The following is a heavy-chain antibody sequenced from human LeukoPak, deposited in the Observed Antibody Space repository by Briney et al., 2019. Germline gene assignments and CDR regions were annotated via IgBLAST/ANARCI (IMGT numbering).Heavy chain of an antibody. CDR3: ARDRRDITMIVVVAAFDI. D-gene: IGHD3-22*01. J-gene: IGHJ3*02. CDR2: FNPSGGST. V-gene: IGHV1-46*01. Sequence: ASVKVSCKASGYTFTSYYMHWVRQAPGQGLEWMGIFNPSGGSTSYAQKFQGRVTMTRDTSTSTVYMELSSLRSEDTAVYYCARDRRDITMIVVVAAFDIWGQGTMVTVSS. CDR1: GYTFTSYY.